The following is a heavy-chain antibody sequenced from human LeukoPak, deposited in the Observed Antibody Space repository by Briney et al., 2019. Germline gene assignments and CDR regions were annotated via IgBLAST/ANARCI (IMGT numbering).Heavy chain of an antibody. Sequence: SETLSLTCSVSDGSINTISDYWSWIRQPPGKGLEWIGEINHSGSTNYNPSLKSRVTISVDTSKNQFSLKLSSVTAADTAVYYCARHLRPPDYYGSGSYSFFDYWGQGTLVTVSS. J-gene: IGHJ4*02. V-gene: IGHV4-39*01. CDR3: ARHLRPPDYYGSGSYSFFDY. D-gene: IGHD3-10*01. CDR2: INHSGST. CDR1: DGSINTISDY.